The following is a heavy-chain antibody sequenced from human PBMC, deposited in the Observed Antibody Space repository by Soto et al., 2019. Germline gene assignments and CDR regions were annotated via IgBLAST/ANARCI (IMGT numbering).Heavy chain of an antibody. CDR3: ARAGYSSSQGDYFYGMDV. CDR1: GFSFSAYT. V-gene: IGHV3-30-3*01. CDR2: ISFGGNSK. J-gene: IGHJ6*02. D-gene: IGHD6-13*01. Sequence: QVQLVESGGGVVQPGRSLRLSCAASGFSFSAYTMHWVRQVPGKGLEWVAVISFGGNSKYYADSVKGRFTISRDNSDNPLSLQMNNLREDDTALYYCARAGYSSSQGDYFYGMDVWGQGTTVTVSS.